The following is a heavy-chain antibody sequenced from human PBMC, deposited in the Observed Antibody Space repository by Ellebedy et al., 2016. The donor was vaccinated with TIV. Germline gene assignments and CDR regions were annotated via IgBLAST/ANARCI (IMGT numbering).Heavy chain of an antibody. CDR1: GGSISSSSYY. J-gene: IGHJ6*03. D-gene: IGHD6-19*01. Sequence: SETLSLTCTVSGGSISSSSYYWGWIRQPPGKGLEWIGSIYYSGSTYYNPSLKSRVTISVDTSKNQFSLKLSSVTAADTAVYYCARLSLSGWIHKFSYMDVWGKGTTVTVSS. CDR3: ARLSLSGWIHKFSYMDV. CDR2: IYYSGST. V-gene: IGHV4-39*07.